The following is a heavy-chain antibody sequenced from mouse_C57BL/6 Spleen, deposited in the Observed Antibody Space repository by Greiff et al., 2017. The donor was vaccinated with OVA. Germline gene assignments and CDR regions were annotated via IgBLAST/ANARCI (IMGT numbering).Heavy chain of an antibody. Sequence: QVQLKQPGAELVKPGASVKMSCKASGYTFTSYWITWVKQRPGQGLEWIGDIYPGSGSTNYNEKFKSKATLTVDTSSSTAYMQLSSLTSEDSAVYYCARRVYGSSYDFDYWGQGTTLTVSS. V-gene: IGHV1-55*01. J-gene: IGHJ2*01. CDR2: IYPGSGST. CDR1: GYTFTSYW. D-gene: IGHD1-1*01. CDR3: ARRVYGSSYDFDY.